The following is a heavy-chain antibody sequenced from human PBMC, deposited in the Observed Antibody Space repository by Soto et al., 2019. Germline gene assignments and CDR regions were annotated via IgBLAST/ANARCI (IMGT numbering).Heavy chain of an antibody. CDR3: ARGGSPIYY. CDR2: ISAYNGNT. J-gene: IGHJ4*02. D-gene: IGHD3-16*01. Sequence: QVQLVQSGAEVKKPGASVKVSCKASGYTFTNFGISWVRQAPGQGLEWMGWISAYNGNTNYGQKFPGRVTMTTGTAQSTGYMEARSLRLDVTAVYDCARGGSPIYYWGQGSLGTVSS. V-gene: IGHV1-18*01. CDR1: GYTFTNFG.